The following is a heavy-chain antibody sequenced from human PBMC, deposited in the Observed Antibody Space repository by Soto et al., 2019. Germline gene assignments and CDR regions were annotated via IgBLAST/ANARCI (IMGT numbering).Heavy chain of an antibody. J-gene: IGHJ5*02. CDR2: ISGYNGNT. V-gene: IGHV1-18*01. CDR1: GYTFTSYG. CDR3: ARGGVYCSAGSCPYNWFDP. Sequence: QVQLVQSGAEVKKPGASVKVSCKTSGYTFTSYGITWVRQAPGQGIERMGWISGYNGNTNYAQKLQGRVSMTIDTYTSTAYMELMSLRSDDTAVYYCARGGVYCSAGSCPYNWFDPWGQGTLVTVSS. D-gene: IGHD2-15*01.